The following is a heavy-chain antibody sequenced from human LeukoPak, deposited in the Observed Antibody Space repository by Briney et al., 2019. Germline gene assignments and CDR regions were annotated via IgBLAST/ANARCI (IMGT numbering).Heavy chain of an antibody. CDR2: IYHSGST. D-gene: IGHD2-2*01. CDR1: GGSISSGGYY. V-gene: IGHV4-30-2*01. J-gene: IGHJ6*02. CDR3: ARGLKTMPWAYYYYGMDV. Sequence: PSETLSLTCTVSGGSISSGGYYWSWIRQPPGKGLEWIGYIYHSGSTYYNPSLKSRVTISVDRSKNQFSLKLSSVTAADTAVYYCARGLKTMPWAYYYYGMDVWGQGTTVTVSS.